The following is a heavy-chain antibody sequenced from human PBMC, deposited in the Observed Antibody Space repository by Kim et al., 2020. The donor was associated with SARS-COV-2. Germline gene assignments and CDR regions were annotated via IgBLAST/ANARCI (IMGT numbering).Heavy chain of an antibody. Sequence: GGSLRLSCAASGFTFSSYGMHWVRQAPGKGLEWVAVISYDGSNKYYADSVKGRFTISRDNSKNTLYLQMNSLRAEDTAVYYCASRDSSGYLDAFVIWGQG. J-gene: IGHJ3*02. CDR3: ASRDSSGYLDAFVI. D-gene: IGHD3-22*01. V-gene: IGHV3-33*05. CDR2: ISYDGSNK. CDR1: GFTFSSYG.